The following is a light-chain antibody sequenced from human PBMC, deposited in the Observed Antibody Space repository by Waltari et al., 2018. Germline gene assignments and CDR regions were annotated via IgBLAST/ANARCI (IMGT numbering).Light chain of an antibody. J-gene: IGKJ3*01. V-gene: IGKV3-15*01. CDR3: QQFNNWPRT. Sequence: DIVMTQSPATLSVSPGEGATLSCRARQSVSDNLAWYQQKPGQAPRLLIYGASTRATGIPSRFSGSGSGTDFTLTISSLQSEDFAVYYCQQFNNWPRTFGPGTRVDIK. CDR1: QSVSDN. CDR2: GAS.